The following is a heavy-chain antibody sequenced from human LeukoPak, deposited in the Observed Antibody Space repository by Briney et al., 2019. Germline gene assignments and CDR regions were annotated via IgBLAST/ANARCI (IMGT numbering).Heavy chain of an antibody. V-gene: IGHV3-7*01. CDR1: GFTFNHFW. J-gene: IGHJ4*02. D-gene: IGHD2-15*01. Sequence: GGSLRLSCAASGFTFNHFWMSWVRQAPGKGLEWVAYIKKTGSETYYVDSVKGRFTITRDNTRNSLFLQMYSLRAEDTAVYFCAREDGYCSGGNCYSYFDSWGQGTLVTVSS. CDR3: AREDGYCSGGNCYSYFDS. CDR2: IKKTGSET.